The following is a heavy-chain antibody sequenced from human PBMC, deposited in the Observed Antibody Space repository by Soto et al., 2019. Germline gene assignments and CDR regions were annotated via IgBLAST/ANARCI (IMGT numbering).Heavy chain of an antibody. J-gene: IGHJ4*02. CDR3: ARRYGYYFDY. V-gene: IGHV4-59*08. CDR2: IYYSGST. Sequence: PSETLSLTCTVSGGSISSYYWSWIRQPPGKGLEWIGYIYYSGSTNYNPSLKSRVTISVDTSKNQLSLKLSSVTAADTAVYYCARRYGYYFDYCGQGTLVTVSS. CDR1: GGSISSYY. D-gene: IGHD4-17*01.